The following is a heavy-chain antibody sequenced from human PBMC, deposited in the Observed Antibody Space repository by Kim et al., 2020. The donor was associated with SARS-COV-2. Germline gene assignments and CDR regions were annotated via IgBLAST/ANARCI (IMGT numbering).Heavy chain of an antibody. CDR2: INTNTGNP. Sequence: ASVKVSCKASGYTFTSYAMNWVRQAPGQGLEWMGWINTNTGNPTYAQGFTGRFVFSLDTSVSTAYLQIRSLKAEDTAVYYCARSYVTYYYDSSGPRYYFDYWGQGTLGTVSS. CDR3: ARSYVTYYYDSSGPRYYFDY. CDR1: GYTFTSYA. D-gene: IGHD3-22*01. J-gene: IGHJ4*02. V-gene: IGHV7-4-1*01.